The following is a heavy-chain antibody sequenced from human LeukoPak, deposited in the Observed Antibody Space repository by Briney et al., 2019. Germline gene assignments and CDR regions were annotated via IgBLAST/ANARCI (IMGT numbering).Heavy chain of an antibody. CDR2: INPNSGST. CDR1: GYTFTGYY. V-gene: IGHV1-2*02. J-gene: IGHJ4*02. CDR3: ATGATGFDY. Sequence: ASVKVSCKASGYTFTGYYMHWVRQAPGQGLEWMGWINPNSGSTSYAQKFQGRVTMTEDTSTDTAYMELSSLRSEDTAVYYCATGATGFDYWGQGTLVTVSS.